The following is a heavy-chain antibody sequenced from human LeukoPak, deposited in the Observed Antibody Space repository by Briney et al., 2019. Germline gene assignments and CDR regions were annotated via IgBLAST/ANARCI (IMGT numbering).Heavy chain of an antibody. CDR3: ASLQTDPTIVNGF. CDR1: GFAFSSYA. Sequence: GGSLRLSCAASGFAFSSYAMNWVRQAPGKGLEWVSSISTGSSYTYYADSVRGRFTVSTDSAKNSLFLQMNSLRAEDTAVYYCASLQTDPTIVNGFWGQGTLVTVSS. V-gene: IGHV3-21*06. J-gene: IGHJ4*02. D-gene: IGHD5-24*01. CDR2: ISTGSSYT.